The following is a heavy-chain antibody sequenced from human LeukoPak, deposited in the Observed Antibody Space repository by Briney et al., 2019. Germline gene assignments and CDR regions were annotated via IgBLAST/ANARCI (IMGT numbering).Heavy chain of an antibody. Sequence: SVKVSCKASGGTFSSYAISWVRQAPGQGLEWMGRIIPIFGTANYAQKFQGRVTITADESTSTAYMELSSLRSEDTAVYYCAEHIRYSSSWPPTFVDYWGQGTLVTVSS. CDR2: IIPIFGTA. J-gene: IGHJ4*02. D-gene: IGHD6-13*01. V-gene: IGHV1-69*13. CDR1: GGTFSSYA. CDR3: AEHIRYSSSWPPTFVDY.